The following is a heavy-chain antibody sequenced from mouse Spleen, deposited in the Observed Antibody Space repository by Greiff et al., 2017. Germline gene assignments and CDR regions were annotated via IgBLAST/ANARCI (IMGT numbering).Heavy chain of an antibody. Sequence: EVKLVEPGGGLVKPGGSLKLSCAASGFTFSDYGMHWVRQAPEKGLEWVAYISSGSSTIYYADTVKGRFTISRDNAKNTLFLQMTSLRSEDTAMYYCARQGYSNYPYWYFDVWGAGTTVTVSS. CDR2: ISSGSSTI. J-gene: IGHJ1*01. V-gene: IGHV5-17*01. D-gene: IGHD2-5*01. CDR3: ARQGYSNYPYWYFDV. CDR1: GFTFSDYG.